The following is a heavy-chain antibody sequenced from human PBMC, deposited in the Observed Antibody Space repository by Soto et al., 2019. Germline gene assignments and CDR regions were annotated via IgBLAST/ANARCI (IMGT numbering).Heavy chain of an antibody. CDR1: GFTFSSYG. Sequence: QVQLVESGGGVVQPGRSLRLSCAASGFTFSSYGMHWVRQAPGKGLEWVAVIWYDGGGKYYADSVKGRFTISRDNSKNTLYLQMNSLSAEDTAVHYCARYVSSRYNNWIDPWGQGTLVTVSS. D-gene: IGHD6-13*01. J-gene: IGHJ5*02. CDR3: ARYVSSRYNNWIDP. CDR2: IWYDGGGK. V-gene: IGHV3-33*01.